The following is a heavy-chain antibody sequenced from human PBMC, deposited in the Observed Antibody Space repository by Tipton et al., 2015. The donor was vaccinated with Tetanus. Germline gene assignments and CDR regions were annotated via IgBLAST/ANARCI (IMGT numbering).Heavy chain of an antibody. CDR2: IHPGKSTT. CDR1: GYSFSSYY. Sequence: VQLVQSGVEVKKPGESLRISCQASGYSFSSYYIACVRQMPGRGLEWMGFIHPGKSTTTYSPSVQGRVTFSADTSINTAYLHWASLTDSDTATYYCARRRSNTNLFFWFDNWGQGTQVTVSS. CDR3: ARRRSNTNLFFWFDN. J-gene: IGHJ5*02. D-gene: IGHD3-3*01. V-gene: IGHV5-51*01.